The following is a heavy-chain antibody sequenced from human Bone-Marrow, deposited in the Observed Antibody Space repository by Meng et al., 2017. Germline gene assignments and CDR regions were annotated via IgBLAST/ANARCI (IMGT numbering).Heavy chain of an antibody. CDR2: IKSKTDGGTT. CDR1: GFTFSNAW. J-gene: IGHJ4*02. Sequence: GESLKISCAASGFTFSNAWMSWVRQAPGKGLEWVGRIKSKTDGGTTDYAAPVKGRFTISRDDSKNTLYLQMNSLKTEGTAVYYCTTVPLWFGESNIDYWGQGTLVTVSS. CDR3: TTVPLWFGESNIDY. D-gene: IGHD3-10*01. V-gene: IGHV3-15*01.